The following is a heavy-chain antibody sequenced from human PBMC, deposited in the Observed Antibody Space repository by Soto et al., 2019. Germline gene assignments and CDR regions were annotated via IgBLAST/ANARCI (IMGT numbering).Heavy chain of an antibody. CDR2: ISYDGSNK. V-gene: IGHV3-30*18. CDR3: AKGTEDRLYDFWSGYYPYGMDV. D-gene: IGHD3-3*01. J-gene: IGHJ6*02. Sequence: PGGSLRLSCAASGFTFSSYGMHWVRQAPGKGLEWVAVISYDGSNKYYADSVKGRFTISRDNSKNTLYLQMNSLRAEDTAVYYCAKGTEDRLYDFWSGYYPYGMDVWGQGTTVTVSS. CDR1: GFTFSSYG.